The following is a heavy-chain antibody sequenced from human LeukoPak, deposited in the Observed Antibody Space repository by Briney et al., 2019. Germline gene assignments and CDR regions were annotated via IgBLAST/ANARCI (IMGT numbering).Heavy chain of an antibody. CDR3: ARSGYCSGGSCLNWFDP. D-gene: IGHD2-15*01. V-gene: IGHV3-48*01. CDR2: ISRSSSAI. CDR1: GFTFSSYS. Sequence: GGSLRLSCAASGFTFSSYSMNWVRQAPGKGLEWASYISRSSSAIYYADSVKGRFTISRDNAKNSLYLQMNSLRAEDTAVYYCARSGYCSGGSCLNWFDPWGQGTLVTVSS. J-gene: IGHJ5*02.